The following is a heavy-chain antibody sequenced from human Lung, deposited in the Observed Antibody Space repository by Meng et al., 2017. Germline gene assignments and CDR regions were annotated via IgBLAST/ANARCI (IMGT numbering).Heavy chain of an antibody. CDR3: ARDRQYSLVS. Sequence: QDQLVQSGPEVKKPGASVQVSCKASGYKFTTNGMSWVRQAPGQGLEWMGWVSTYKGNTKYAQKFQGRVTMTTERSTSTVYMELRNLRSDDTAFYYCARDRQYSLVSWGQGTLVTVSS. D-gene: IGHD6-6*01. V-gene: IGHV1-18*01. CDR2: VSTYKGNT. J-gene: IGHJ4*02. CDR1: GYKFTTNG.